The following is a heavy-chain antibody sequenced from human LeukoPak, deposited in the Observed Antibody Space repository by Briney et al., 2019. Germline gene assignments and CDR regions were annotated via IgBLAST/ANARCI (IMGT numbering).Heavy chain of an antibody. Sequence: PSETLSLTCAVYGGSFSGYYWSWIRQPPGKGLDWIGGVNHSGSTNYTPSLKSRVTISVDTSRNEFSLRLSSVPAADTAVYHCARVLSIVVVPGATFWFEPWGEGTLVTVSS. CDR1: GGSFSGYY. CDR3: ARVLSIVVVPGATFWFEP. CDR2: VNHSGST. D-gene: IGHD2-2*01. V-gene: IGHV4-34*01. J-gene: IGHJ5*02.